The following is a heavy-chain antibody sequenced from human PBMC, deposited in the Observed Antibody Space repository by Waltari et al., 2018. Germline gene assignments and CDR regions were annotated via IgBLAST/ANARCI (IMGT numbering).Heavy chain of an antibody. CDR1: GVSIGDTGYC. V-gene: IGHV4-39*02. CDR2: FRHGGKT. J-gene: IGHJ4*02. CDR3: ARLSAALDDFYFYDY. Sequence: QLQLQLSGPGLVKPSETLSLTCPVSGVSIGDTGYCWGWIRHSPGRGLASIGHFRHGGKTYYNPSLRNRLSMSEDTSKRHFSLKVSSMSAPDTAVYYCARLSAALDDFYFYDYWGLGIPVTVSS. D-gene: IGHD1-1*01.